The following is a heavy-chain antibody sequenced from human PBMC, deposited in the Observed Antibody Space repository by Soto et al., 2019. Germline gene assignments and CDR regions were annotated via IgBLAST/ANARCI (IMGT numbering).Heavy chain of an antibody. V-gene: IGHV3-21*01. CDR1: GFTFNSYN. CDR3: SRSPEVGVRGGY. Sequence: EVRLVESGGGLVKPGESLRLSCVGSGFTFNSYNINWVRQAPGKGLEWVSSISTRSRYIYQPDSMRGRFTISRDDVKNSVYLQMKSLRAEDTAVYYCSRSPEVGVRGGYWGQGTLVTVSS. CDR2: ISTRSRYI. D-gene: IGHD3-16*01. J-gene: IGHJ4*02.